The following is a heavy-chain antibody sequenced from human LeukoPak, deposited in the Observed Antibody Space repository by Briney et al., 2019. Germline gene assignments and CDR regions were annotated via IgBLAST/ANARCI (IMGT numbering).Heavy chain of an antibody. J-gene: IGHJ4*02. CDR2: IYYSGST. D-gene: IGHD4-17*01. CDR3: ARRNGDYED. Sequence: SSETLSLTCTVSGGSISSYYWSWIRQPPGKGLEWIGYIYYSGSTNYNPSLKSRVTISVDTSKNQFSLKLSSVTAADTAAYYCARRNGDYEDWGQGTLVTVSS. V-gene: IGHV4-59*08. CDR1: GGSISSYY.